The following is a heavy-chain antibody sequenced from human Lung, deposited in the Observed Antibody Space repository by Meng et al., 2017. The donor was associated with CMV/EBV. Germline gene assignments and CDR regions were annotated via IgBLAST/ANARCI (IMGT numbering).Heavy chain of an antibody. J-gene: IGHJ4*02. CDR1: GYTLTSYA. CDR2: INAGNGNT. Sequence: QGQLVKSGAEVKKPGASVKVFCKASGYTLTSYAMHWVRQAPGQRLEWMGWINAGNGNTKYSQRFQGRVTITRDTSASTAYMELRSLRSDDTAVYYCARVEVGITSGDYWGQGTLVTVSS. V-gene: IGHV1-3*01. D-gene: IGHD1-26*01. CDR3: ARVEVGITSGDY.